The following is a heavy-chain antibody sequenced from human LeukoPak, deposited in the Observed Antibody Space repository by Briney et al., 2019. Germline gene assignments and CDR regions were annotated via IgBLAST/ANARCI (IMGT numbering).Heavy chain of an antibody. J-gene: IGHJ5*01. D-gene: IGHD1-26*01. CDR1: GGSISSGDYY. CDR2: IYYSGST. Sequence: SETLSLTCTVSGGSISSGDYYWSWIRQPPGKGLEWIGYIYYSGSTYYNPSLKSRVTISVDTSKNQFSLKLSSVTAADTALYYCAKDPLGGGSSLINWFDSWGQGVWVTVSS. V-gene: IGHV4-30-4*01. CDR3: AKDPLGGGSSLINWFDS.